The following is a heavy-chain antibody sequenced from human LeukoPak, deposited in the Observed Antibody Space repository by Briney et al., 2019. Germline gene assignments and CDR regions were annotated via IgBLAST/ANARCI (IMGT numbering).Heavy chain of an antibody. D-gene: IGHD4-23*01. J-gene: IGHJ4*02. CDR3: ARGDDYGGAWYYFDY. CDR1: RFTLSNKY. V-gene: IGHV3-53*01. Sequence: GGCLRLPCPASRFTLSNKYKKWVRQAPGNRLEWVSVIYSGGSTYYADYVKGRFTISRDNSKNTLFLQMNSLRAEDTAEYYCARGDDYGGAWYYFDYWGQGTLVTVSS. CDR2: IYSGGST.